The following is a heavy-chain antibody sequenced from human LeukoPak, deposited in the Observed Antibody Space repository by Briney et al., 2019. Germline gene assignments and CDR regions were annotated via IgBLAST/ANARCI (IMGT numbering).Heavy chain of an antibody. Sequence: GASVKVSCKASGYTFTTYDINWVRQATGQGLEWMGWMNPNSGNTGYAQNFQGRVTMTRNTSISTAYMELSSLRAEDTAVYYCATRDCSSSGCRAYSYVCMDAWGKGTTITVSS. CDR1: GYTFTTYD. CDR3: ATRDCSSSGCRAYSYVCMDA. J-gene: IGHJ6*03. CDR2: MNPNSGNT. D-gene: IGHD2-2*01. V-gene: IGHV1-8*01.